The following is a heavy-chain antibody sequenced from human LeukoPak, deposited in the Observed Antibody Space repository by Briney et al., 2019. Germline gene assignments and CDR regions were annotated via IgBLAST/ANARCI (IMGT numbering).Heavy chain of an antibody. CDR3: AKAVNARSKSYYYYYGMDV. D-gene: IGHD4-23*01. J-gene: IGHJ6*02. V-gene: IGHV3-21*04. CDR2: ISSSSSYI. CDR1: GFTFSSYS. Sequence: GSLRLSCAASGFTFSSYSMNWVRQAPGKGLEWVSSISSSSSYIYYADSVMGRFTISRDNSKNTLYLQMNSLRAEDTAVYYCAKAVNARSKSYYYYYGMDVWGQGTTVTVSS.